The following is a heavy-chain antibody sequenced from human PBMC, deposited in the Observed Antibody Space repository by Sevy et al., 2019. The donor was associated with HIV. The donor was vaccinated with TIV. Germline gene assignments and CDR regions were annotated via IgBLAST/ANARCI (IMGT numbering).Heavy chain of an antibody. CDR2: IYSGGTT. Sequence: GGSLRLSCAASGFTVSTNYMSWVRQAPGKGLEWVSVIYSGGTTYYADSVKGRFTISRDKSKNTLYLQMNSLRAEDTAVDYCAREFGGGYNPRYYFDYWGQGTLVTVSS. CDR1: GFTVSTNY. CDR3: AREFGGGYNPRYYFDY. V-gene: IGHV3-53*01. J-gene: IGHJ4*02. D-gene: IGHD5-12*01.